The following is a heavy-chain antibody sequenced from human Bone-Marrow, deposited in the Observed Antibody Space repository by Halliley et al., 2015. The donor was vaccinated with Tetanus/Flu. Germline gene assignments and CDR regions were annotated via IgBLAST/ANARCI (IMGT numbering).Heavy chain of an antibody. V-gene: IGHV5-51*01. CDR3: ARHDGMINIPNYDY. Sequence: GIIYPGASDTKYSPSFQGQVPISVDKSISPAYLQWNSLKASDTAIYFCARHDGMINIPNYDYWGQGTLVTVSS. CDR2: IYPGASDT. J-gene: IGHJ4*01. D-gene: IGHD3-22*01.